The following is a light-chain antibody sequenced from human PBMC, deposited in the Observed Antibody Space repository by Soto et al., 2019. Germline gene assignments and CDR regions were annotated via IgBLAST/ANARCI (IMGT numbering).Light chain of an antibody. J-gene: IGKJ2*01. CDR2: KAY. V-gene: IGKV1-5*03. Sequence: DIQMTQSPSTLSASVGDRVTITCRASQSISTWLAWYQQKPGKDPKLLIYKAYSLRNGVPSRCSGSGCGTEFTLSIYSLQPDDFGSYYCQQYNGYPHTLGQGTKLEIK. CDR3: QQYNGYPHT. CDR1: QSISTW.